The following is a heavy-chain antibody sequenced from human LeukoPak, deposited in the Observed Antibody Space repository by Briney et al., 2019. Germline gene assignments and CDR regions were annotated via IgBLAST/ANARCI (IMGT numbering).Heavy chain of an antibody. Sequence: GGSLRLSCAASGFTFSSYEMNWVRQAPGKGLEWVSSISSSSSYIYYADSVKGRFTISRDNAKNSLYLQMNSLRAEDTAVYYCARERPERGLFYDAFDIWGQGTMVTVSS. V-gene: IGHV3-21*01. J-gene: IGHJ3*02. CDR3: ARERPERGLFYDAFDI. CDR2: ISSSSSYI. D-gene: IGHD3-22*01. CDR1: GFTFSSYE.